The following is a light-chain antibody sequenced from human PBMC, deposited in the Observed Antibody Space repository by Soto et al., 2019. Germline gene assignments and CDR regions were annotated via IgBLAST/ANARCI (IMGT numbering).Light chain of an antibody. V-gene: IGLV3-27*01. CDR2: KDS. Sequence: SYELTQPSSVSVSPGQTARITCSGDVLAKKYARWFQQKPGQAPVLVIYKDSERPSGIPEGFSGSSSGTTVTLTISGAGVEDEADYYCYSAADNNLVFGGGTKVTVL. CDR1: VLAKKY. CDR3: YSAADNNLV. J-gene: IGLJ3*02.